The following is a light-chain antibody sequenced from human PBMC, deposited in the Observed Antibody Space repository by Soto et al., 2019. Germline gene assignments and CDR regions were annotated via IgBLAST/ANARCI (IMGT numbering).Light chain of an antibody. CDR2: AVS. CDR1: SSDIGSYDH. CDR3: ISYTDRQSYL. J-gene: IGLJ1*01. V-gene: IGLV2-14*03. Sequence: QSALTLPDSVSGSPGQSITISCSGTSSDIGSYDHVAWYQQFPGKSPKLIIYAVSDRPSGVSDRFSGSKSGIPASLTISGLQTEDEADYYCISYTDRQSYLFGTGTKVTVL.